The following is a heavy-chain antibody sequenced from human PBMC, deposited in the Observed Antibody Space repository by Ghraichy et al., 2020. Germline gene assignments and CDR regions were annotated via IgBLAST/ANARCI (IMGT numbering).Heavy chain of an antibody. Sequence: TLSLTCSVSGISIRAYYWSWIRQPPGQGLEWIGYIYYAGSTNYNPSLTSRVSMSLDMSMNQMSLRLSSVTAADTAVYYCARLRSSLQDYYYYGLDVWGQGTAVTVSS. CDR1: GISIRAYY. J-gene: IGHJ6*02. CDR3: ARLRSSLQDYYYYGLDV. D-gene: IGHD3-10*01. V-gene: IGHV4-59*01. CDR2: IYYAGST.